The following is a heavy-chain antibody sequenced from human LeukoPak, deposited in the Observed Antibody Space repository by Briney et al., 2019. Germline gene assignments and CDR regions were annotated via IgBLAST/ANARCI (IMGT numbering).Heavy chain of an antibody. V-gene: IGHV3-30*18. CDR1: GFTFSSYG. CDR3: VKLYCSSTSCTDY. J-gene: IGHJ4*02. Sequence: GRSLRLSCAASGFTFSSYGMHWVRQAPGKGLEWVAVISYDGSNKYYADSVKGRFTISRDNSKNTLYLQMNSLRAADTAVYYCVKLYCSSTSCTDYWGQGTLVTVSS. D-gene: IGHD2-2*01. CDR2: ISYDGSNK.